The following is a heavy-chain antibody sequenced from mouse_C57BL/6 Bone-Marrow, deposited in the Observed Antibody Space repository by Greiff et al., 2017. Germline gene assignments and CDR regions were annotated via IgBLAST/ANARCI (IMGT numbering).Heavy chain of an antibody. CDR1: GFNIKDDY. J-gene: IGHJ4*01. D-gene: IGHD2-4*01. Sequence: DVKLQESGAELVRPGASVKLSCTASGFNIKDDYMHWVKQRPEQGLEWIGWIDPENGDTEYASKFQGKATITADTSSNTAYLQLSSLTSEDTAVYYCTTSIYYYYDLYYYAMDYWGQGTSVTVSS. CDR3: TTSIYYYYDLYYYAMDY. V-gene: IGHV14-4*01. CDR2: IDPENGDT.